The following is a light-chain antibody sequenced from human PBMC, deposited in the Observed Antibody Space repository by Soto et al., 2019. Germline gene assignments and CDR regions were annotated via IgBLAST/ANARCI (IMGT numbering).Light chain of an antibody. CDR3: ASWDDSLNGYV. V-gene: IGLV1-40*01. J-gene: IGLJ1*01. CDR1: NSTIGAGFD. Sequence: QSVLTQPPSVSGAPGQRVTITCTGSNSTIGAGFDVHWYQHLPGTAPKLLVFANTNRPSGVPDRFSASKSGTSASLVITGLRADDEADYYCASWDDSLNGYVFGTGTKVTVL. CDR2: ANT.